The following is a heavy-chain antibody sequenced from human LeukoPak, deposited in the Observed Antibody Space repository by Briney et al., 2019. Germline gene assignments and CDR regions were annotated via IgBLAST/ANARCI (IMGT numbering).Heavy chain of an antibody. V-gene: IGHV3-30*02. J-gene: IGHJ5*02. CDR2: IRYDGSNK. CDR1: GFTFSSYG. CDR3: AKDPTYDYVWGSSSWFDP. D-gene: IGHD3-16*01. Sequence: GGSLRLSCAASGFTFSSYGMHWVRQAPGKGLEWVAFIRYDGSNKYYADSVKGRFTISRDNSKNTLYLQMNSLRAEDTAVYYCAKDPTYDYVWGSSSWFDPWGQGTLVTVSS.